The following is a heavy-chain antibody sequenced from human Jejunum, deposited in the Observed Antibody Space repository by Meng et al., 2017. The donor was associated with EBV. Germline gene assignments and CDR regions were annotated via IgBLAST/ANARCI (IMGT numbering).Heavy chain of an antibody. CDR3: ASRFGRDY. Sequence: HPQLQESGPGLVKPSETLSLTCTVSGDSISSNNYYWGWVRQPPGKGLEWIASIHYSGTTFYKSSLKSRVTISLDTSKNQFSLKLSSVTAADTAIYYCASRFGRDYWGQGTLVTVSS. D-gene: IGHD3-10*01. CDR2: IHYSGTT. CDR1: GDSISSNNYY. J-gene: IGHJ4*02. V-gene: IGHV4-39*07.